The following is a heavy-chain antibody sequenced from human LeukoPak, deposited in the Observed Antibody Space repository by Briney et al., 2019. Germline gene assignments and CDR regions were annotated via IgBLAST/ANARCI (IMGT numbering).Heavy chain of an antibody. Sequence: GASVKVSCKASGYTFTSYYMHWVRQAPGQGLEWMGIINPSGGSTSYAQKFQGRVTMTTDTSTSTAYMELRSLRSDDTAVYYCAREGRYYYYYMDVGGKGTTVTIAS. CDR1: GYTFTSYY. CDR3: AREGRYYYYYMDV. J-gene: IGHJ6*03. CDR2: INPSGGST. V-gene: IGHV1-46*01.